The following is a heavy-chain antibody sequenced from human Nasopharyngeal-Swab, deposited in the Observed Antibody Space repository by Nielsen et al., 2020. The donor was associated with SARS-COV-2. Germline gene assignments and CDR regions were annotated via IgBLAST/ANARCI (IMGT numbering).Heavy chain of an antibody. CDR3: ARGLDY. V-gene: IGHV4-59*08. CDR2: SHYSGST. J-gene: IGHJ4*02. CDR1: GASLSSYY. Sequence: SETLSLTCTVSGASLSSYYWSWIRQPPGKGLEWVAYSHYSGSTNYTPSLKSRVTMSVDTSKRQFSLMLTSVTAADTAVYYCARGLDYWDQGTLVTVSS.